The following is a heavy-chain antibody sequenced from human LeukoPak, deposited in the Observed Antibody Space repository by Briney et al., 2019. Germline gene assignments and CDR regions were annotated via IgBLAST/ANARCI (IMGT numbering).Heavy chain of an antibody. Sequence: GGSLRLSCAASGFTVSATYMSWVRQAPGKRLEWVSAISGSGGSTYYADSVKGRFTISRDNSKNTLYLQMNSLRAEDTAVYYCAKTGIQWLVTSWVNFDYWGQGTLVTVSS. CDR1: GFTVSATY. CDR2: ISGSGGST. V-gene: IGHV3-23*01. CDR3: AKTGIQWLVTSWVNFDY. J-gene: IGHJ4*02. D-gene: IGHD6-19*01.